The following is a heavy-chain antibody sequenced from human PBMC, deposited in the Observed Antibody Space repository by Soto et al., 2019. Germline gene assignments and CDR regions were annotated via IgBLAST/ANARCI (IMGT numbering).Heavy chain of an antibody. J-gene: IGHJ4*02. V-gene: IGHV3-74*03. Sequence: EVQLVESGGGLVQPGGSLILSCAASGFTFSNYWMVWVRQAPRKGLVWVSRIIGDGLYTTYADSVKGRFTISRDNAKNTVYLQMNSRRVEDTAVYYCARGILGSGTANDHWGQGTLVTV. CDR2: IIGDGLYT. D-gene: IGHD3-10*01. CDR1: GFTFSNYW. CDR3: ARGILGSGTANDH.